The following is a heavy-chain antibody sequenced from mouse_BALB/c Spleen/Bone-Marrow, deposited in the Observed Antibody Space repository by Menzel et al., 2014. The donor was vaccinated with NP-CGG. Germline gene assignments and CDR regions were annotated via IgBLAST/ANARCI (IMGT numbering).Heavy chain of an antibody. Sequence: KXGASVKLSYTASGFNIKDTYIHWVKQRPEQGLEWIGGIDPANGNTKYDPKFQGKATITADTSSNTAYLQLSSLTSEDTAVYYCARDYGRTAWFAYWGQGTLVTVSA. D-gene: IGHD1-1*01. CDR3: ARDYGRTAWFAY. CDR2: IDPANGNT. V-gene: IGHV14-3*02. CDR1: GFNIKDTY. J-gene: IGHJ3*01.